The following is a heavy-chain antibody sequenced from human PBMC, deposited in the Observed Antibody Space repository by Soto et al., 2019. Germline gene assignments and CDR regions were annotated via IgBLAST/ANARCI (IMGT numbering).Heavy chain of an antibody. CDR2: ISAYNGNT. J-gene: IGHJ5*02. V-gene: IGHV1-18*01. CDR1: GYTFSRYG. CDR3: ARDQGFRVVINSNWFDP. D-gene: IGHD2-21*01. Sequence: ASVKVSCKASGYTFSRYGIMWVRQAPGQGLEWMGRISAYNGNTNSAEKLRGRLTMTTDASTTTAHMELRSLRSDDTAIYYCARDQGFRVVINSNWFDPWGQGTLVTVSS.